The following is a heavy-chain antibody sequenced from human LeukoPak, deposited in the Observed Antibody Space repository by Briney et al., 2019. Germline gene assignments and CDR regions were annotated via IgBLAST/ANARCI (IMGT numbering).Heavy chain of an antibody. D-gene: IGHD3-22*01. CDR1: GYTFTSYG. Sequence: ASVTVSCTASGYTFTSYGISWVRQAPGQGLEWMGWISAYSGDTNYSQKFQGRVTITRDTSASTAYMELSSLRSEDTAVYYCARGAYYYDSSGYYYWGQGTLVTVSS. J-gene: IGHJ4*02. CDR2: ISAYSGDT. V-gene: IGHV1-18*01. CDR3: ARGAYYYDSSGYYY.